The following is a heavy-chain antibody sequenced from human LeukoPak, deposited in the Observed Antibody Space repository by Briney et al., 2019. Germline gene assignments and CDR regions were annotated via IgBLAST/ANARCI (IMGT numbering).Heavy chain of an antibody. D-gene: IGHD1-14*01. CDR2: INQGGSDK. J-gene: IGHJ4*02. CDR1: GFTFSGHW. Sequence: GGSLRLSCVASGFTFSGHWMSWVRQAPGKGLEWVANINQGGSDKYYVDSVKGRFTISRDNANNLLYLQMNSLRGEDTAVYYCMRDRSRAEDDWGQGTLVTVSS. CDR3: MRDRSRAEDD. V-gene: IGHV3-7*01.